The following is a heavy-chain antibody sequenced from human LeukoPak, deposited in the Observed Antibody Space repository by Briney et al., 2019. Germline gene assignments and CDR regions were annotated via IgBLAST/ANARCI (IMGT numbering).Heavy chain of an antibody. J-gene: IGHJ5*02. D-gene: IGHD3-10*01. CDR3: ARDLRGSGSYYTHNWFGP. Sequence: PSETLSLTCTVSGGSISSYYWSWIRQPPGKGLEWIGYIYYSGSTNYNPSPKSRVTISVDTSKNQFSLKLSSVTAADTAVYYCARDLRGSGSYYTHNWFGPWGQGTLVTVSS. CDR2: IYYSGST. CDR1: GGSISSYY. V-gene: IGHV4-59*01.